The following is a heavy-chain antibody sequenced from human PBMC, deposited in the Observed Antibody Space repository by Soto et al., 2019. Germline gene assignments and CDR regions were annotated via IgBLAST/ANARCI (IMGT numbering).Heavy chain of an antibody. V-gene: IGHV3-23*01. D-gene: IGHD6-19*01. CDR3: AKVTLAVAGAYYGMDV. J-gene: IGHJ6*02. Sequence: GGSLRISRAASGFTFSSYSMRRVRPAPGKGVEWVSAISGSGGSTYYADSVKGRFTISRDNSKNTLYLQMNSLRAEDTAVYYCAKVTLAVAGAYYGMDVWGQGTTVTVSS. CDR1: GFTFSSYS. CDR2: ISGSGGST.